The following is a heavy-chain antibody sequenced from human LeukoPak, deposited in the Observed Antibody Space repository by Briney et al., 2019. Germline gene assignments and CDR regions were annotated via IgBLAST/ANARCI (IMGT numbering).Heavy chain of an antibody. V-gene: IGHV3-7*03. D-gene: IGHD2-15*01. J-gene: IGHJ1*01. CDR2: INSDGSEG. Sequence: GGSLRLSCAVSGFTFSGFWMSWSRQAPGKGLEWVASINSDGSEGYYADVVKGRFTISRDNAKNSLYLQINSLRAEDTAVYYCAQQVGYCSSGSCYFTYWGQGTLVTVSS. CDR3: AQQVGYCSSGSCYFTY. CDR1: GFTFSGFW.